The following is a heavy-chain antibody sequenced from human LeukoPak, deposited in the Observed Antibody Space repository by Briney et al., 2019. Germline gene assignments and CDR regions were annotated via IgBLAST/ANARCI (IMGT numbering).Heavy chain of an antibody. CDR1: GGSFSGYY. CDR2: INHSGST. Sequence: SETLSLTCAVYGGSFSGYYWSWIRQPPGKGLEWIGEINHSGSTNYNPSLKGRVTISVDTSKNQFSLKLSSVTAADTAVYYCARGESLGYYGMDVWGQGTTVTVSS. J-gene: IGHJ6*02. CDR3: ARGESLGYYGMDV. V-gene: IGHV4-34*01. D-gene: IGHD3-10*01.